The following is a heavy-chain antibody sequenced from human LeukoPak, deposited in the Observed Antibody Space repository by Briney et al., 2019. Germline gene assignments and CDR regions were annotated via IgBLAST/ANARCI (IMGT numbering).Heavy chain of an antibody. CDR3: AKDVNGGAIVAANFDY. CDR1: GFTFDDYA. CDR2: ISWNSGSI. V-gene: IGHV3-9*01. Sequence: GGSLRLSCAASGFTFDDYAMHWVRQAPGKGLEWVSGISWNSGSIGYADSVKGRFTISRDTAKTSLYLQMNSLRAEDTALYYCAKDVNGGAIVAANFDYRGQGTLVTVSS. J-gene: IGHJ4*02. D-gene: IGHD6-25*01.